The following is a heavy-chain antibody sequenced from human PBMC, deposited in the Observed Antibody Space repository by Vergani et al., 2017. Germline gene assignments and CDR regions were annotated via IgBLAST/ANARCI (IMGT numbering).Heavy chain of an antibody. CDR3: ARGPSMVRGRGFDP. D-gene: IGHD3-10*01. CDR2: IYTSGST. CDR1: GGSFSNYY. J-gene: IGHJ5*02. Sequence: QVQLQQWGAGLLKPSETLSLTCAVYGGSFSNYYWSWIRQPPGKGLEWIGRIYTSGSTNYNPSLKSRVTMSVDTSKNQFSLKLSSVTAADTAVYYCARGPSMVRGRGFDPWGQGTLVTVSS. V-gene: IGHV4-59*10.